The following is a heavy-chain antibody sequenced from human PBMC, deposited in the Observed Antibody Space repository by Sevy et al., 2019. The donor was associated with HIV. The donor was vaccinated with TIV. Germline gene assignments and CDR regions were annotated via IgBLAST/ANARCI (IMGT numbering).Heavy chain of an antibody. CDR3: WSLGELSSGADAFDI. Sequence: GGSLRLSCAASGFTFNSAWMSWVRQAPGKGLEWVGRIKSKGDGGAIAYAAPVQGRFIISRDDSKNILYLQMNSLTTEDTAVYYGWSLGELSSGADAFDIWGQGTMVTVSS. J-gene: IGHJ3*02. CDR2: IKSKGDGGAI. D-gene: IGHD3-16*02. CDR1: GFTFNSAW. V-gene: IGHV3-15*01.